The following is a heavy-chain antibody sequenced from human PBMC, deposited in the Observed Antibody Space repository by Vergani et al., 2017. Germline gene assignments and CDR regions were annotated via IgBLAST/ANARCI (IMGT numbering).Heavy chain of an antibody. D-gene: IGHD3-22*01. V-gene: IGHV3-20*04. CDR2: INWNGGST. CDR1: GFTFDDYG. J-gene: IGHJ4*02. CDR3: AREIAGDSSGYYYGYFDY. Sequence: EVQLLESGGGLVQPGGSLRLSCAASGFTFDDYGMSWVRQAPGKGLEWVSGINWNGGSTGYADSVKGRFTISRDNAKNSLYLQMNSLRAEDTAVYYCAREIAGDSSGYYYGYFDYWGQGTLVTVSS.